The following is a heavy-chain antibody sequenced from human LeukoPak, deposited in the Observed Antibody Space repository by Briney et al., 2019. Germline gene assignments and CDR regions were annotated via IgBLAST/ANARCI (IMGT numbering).Heavy chain of an antibody. CDR1: GFAFSSYW. Sequence: GGSLRLSCAASGFAFSSYWLHWVRQAPGKGLVWVSRVNSDGSSTNYADSVEGRFTVSRDNAKNTLFLQMNSLRVEDTAFYCVSGDYGNYWGQGTLVTVSS. CDR3: SGDYGNY. D-gene: IGHD4-17*01. V-gene: IGHV3-74*01. J-gene: IGHJ4*02. CDR2: VNSDGSST.